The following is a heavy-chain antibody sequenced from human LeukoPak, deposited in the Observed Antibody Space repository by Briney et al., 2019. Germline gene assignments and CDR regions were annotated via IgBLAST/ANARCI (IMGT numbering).Heavy chain of an antibody. CDR2: IYYRGST. J-gene: IGHJ3*02. CDR1: GGSISSFY. D-gene: IGHD2/OR15-2a*01. Sequence: SGTLSLTCTVSGGSISSFYWSWIRQPPGKGLEYIGYIYYRGSTNYNPSLKSRVTTSIDTSKSQFSLKVTSVTAADTAVYYCARSNWGSEYYDAFDIWGQGTMVTVSS. CDR3: ARSNWGSEYYDAFDI. V-gene: IGHV4-59*01.